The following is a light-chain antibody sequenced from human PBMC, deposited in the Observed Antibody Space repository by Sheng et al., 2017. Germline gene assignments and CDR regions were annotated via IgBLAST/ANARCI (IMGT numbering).Light chain of an antibody. CDR1: SSNIGNNL. J-gene: IGLJ3*02. Sequence: QSVLTQPPSVSAAPGQKVTISCSGSSSNIGNNLISWFQQLPGTAPKLLIYANNERPSGISDRFSGSKSGTSASLAISGLRSEDEADYYCAAWDDSLWVFGGGTKLTVL. CDR3: AAWDDSLWV. CDR2: ANN. V-gene: IGLV1-51*01.